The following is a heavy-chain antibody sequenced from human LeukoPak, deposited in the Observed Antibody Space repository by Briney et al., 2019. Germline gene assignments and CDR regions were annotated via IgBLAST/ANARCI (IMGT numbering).Heavy chain of an antibody. J-gene: IGHJ4*02. D-gene: IGHD5-12*01. Sequence: GGSLRLSCAASGFTFSSYAMSWVRQAPGKGLEWVSAISSSGGSTYYADAVKGRFTTSRDNSKNTLYLQMNSLRAEDTAVYYCAKSYNGYESKPDYWGQGTLVTVSS. CDR2: ISSSGGST. CDR1: GFTFSSYA. CDR3: AKSYNGYESKPDY. V-gene: IGHV3-23*01.